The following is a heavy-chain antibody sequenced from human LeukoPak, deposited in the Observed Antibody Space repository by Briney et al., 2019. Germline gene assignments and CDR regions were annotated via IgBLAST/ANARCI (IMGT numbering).Heavy chain of an antibody. CDR2: IYYSGST. D-gene: IGHD6-19*01. J-gene: IGHJ5*02. CDR3: ARDTRGYSSGWSNWFDP. CDR1: GDSISSYS. Sequence: SETLSLTCTVSGDSISSYSWSWIRQPPGKGLEWIGYIYYSGSTNYNPSLKSRVTISVDTSKNQFSLKLSSVTAADTAVYYCARDTRGYSSGWSNWFDPWGQGTLVTVSS. V-gene: IGHV4-59*01.